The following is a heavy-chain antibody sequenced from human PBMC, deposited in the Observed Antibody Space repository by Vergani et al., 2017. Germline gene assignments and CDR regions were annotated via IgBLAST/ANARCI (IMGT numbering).Heavy chain of an antibody. J-gene: IGHJ4*02. CDR1: GGSFSGYY. CDR3: ARGATITMVRGVAILPFDY. CDR2: INHSGST. Sequence: QVQLQQWGAGLLKPSETLSLTCAVYGGSFSGYYWSWIRQPPGTGLEWIGEINHSGSTNYHPSLKSRVTISVDTSKNQFSLRLSSVTAADTAVDYCARGATITMVRGVAILPFDYWGQGTLVTVSS. D-gene: IGHD3-10*01. V-gene: IGHV4-34*01.